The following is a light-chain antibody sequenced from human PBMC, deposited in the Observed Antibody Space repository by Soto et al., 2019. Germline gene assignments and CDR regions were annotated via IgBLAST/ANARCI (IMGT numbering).Light chain of an antibody. CDR3: QQANSFPLT. V-gene: IGKV1-12*01. Sequence: DIQMTQSPSSVSASVGDRVTITCRASQGICSRLAWYQQKPGKAPNLLIYAASNLQSGVPSRFSGSGSETDFTLTIGSLQPEDFATYYCQQANSFPLTFGGGTKVEIK. CDR2: AAS. CDR1: QGICSR. J-gene: IGKJ4*01.